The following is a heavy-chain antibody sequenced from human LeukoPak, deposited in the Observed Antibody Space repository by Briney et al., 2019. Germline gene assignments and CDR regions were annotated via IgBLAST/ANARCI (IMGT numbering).Heavy chain of an antibody. D-gene: IGHD6-13*01. CDR2: ISSSSSYT. CDR3: ARGKERVVWQQRYYYYGMDV. V-gene: IGHV3-11*06. CDR1: GFTFSDYY. Sequence: AGGSLRLSCAASGFTFSDYYMSWIRQAPGKGLERVSYISSSSSYTNYADSVKGRFTISRDNAKNSLYLQMNSLRAEDTAVYYCARGKERVVWQQRYYYYGMDVWGKGTTVTVSS. J-gene: IGHJ6*04.